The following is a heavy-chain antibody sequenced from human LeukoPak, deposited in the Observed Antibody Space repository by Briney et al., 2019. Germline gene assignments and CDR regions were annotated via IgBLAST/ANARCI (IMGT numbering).Heavy chain of an antibody. CDR2: IYYSGST. CDR3: ARGDSSGLGAFDI. Sequence: SQTLSLTCTVSGGSISSGGSYWSWIRQHPGTGLEWIGYIYYSGSTYYNPSLKSRVTISVDTSKNQFSLKLSSVTAADTAVYYCARGDSSGLGAFDIWGQGTMVTVSS. J-gene: IGHJ3*02. V-gene: IGHV4-31*03. CDR1: GGSISSGGSY. D-gene: IGHD3-22*01.